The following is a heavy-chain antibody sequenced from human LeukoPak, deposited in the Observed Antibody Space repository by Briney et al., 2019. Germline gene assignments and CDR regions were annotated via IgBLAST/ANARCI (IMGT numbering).Heavy chain of an antibody. J-gene: IGHJ4*02. D-gene: IGHD3-10*01. CDR1: GGSISSGGYS. V-gene: IGHV4-30-2*01. CDR2: IYHSGST. Sequence: SETLSLTCAVSGGSISSGGYSWSWIRQPPGKGLEWIGYIYHSGSTYYNPSLKSRVTISVDRSKTQFSLKLSSVTAADTAVYYCASFLWFGELFFGYWGQGTLVTVSS. CDR3: ASFLWFGELFFGY.